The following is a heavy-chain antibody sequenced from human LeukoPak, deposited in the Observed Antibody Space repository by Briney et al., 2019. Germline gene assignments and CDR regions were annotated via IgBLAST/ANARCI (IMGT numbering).Heavy chain of an antibody. Sequence: GGSLRLSCTASGFPFVDYAINWVRQAPGKGLEWVGFIRSKRFGETIEYAASVKGRFTISRDDSISTAYLQMNSQKTEDTAVYYCTRSIVVVTYYLDYWGQGTLVTVSS. CDR2: IRSKRFGETI. J-gene: IGHJ4*02. CDR3: TRSIVVVTYYLDY. CDR1: GFPFVDYA. D-gene: IGHD2-21*02. V-gene: IGHV3-49*04.